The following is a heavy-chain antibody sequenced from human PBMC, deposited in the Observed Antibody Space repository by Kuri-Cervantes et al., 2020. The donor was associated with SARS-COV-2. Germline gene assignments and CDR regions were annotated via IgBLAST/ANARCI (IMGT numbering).Heavy chain of an antibody. CDR2: ISWNSGSI. V-gene: IGHV3-9*01. CDR3: ARASFDFWSGYYTGYYFDF. D-gene: IGHD3-3*01. CDR1: GFTFDDYA. J-gene: IGHJ4*02. Sequence: SLKISCAASGFTFDDYAMHWVRQAPGKGLEWVSGISWNSGSIGYADSVKGRFTISRDNAENSLFLQMDSLRAEDTAVYYCARASFDFWSGYYTGYYFDFWGQGALVTVSS.